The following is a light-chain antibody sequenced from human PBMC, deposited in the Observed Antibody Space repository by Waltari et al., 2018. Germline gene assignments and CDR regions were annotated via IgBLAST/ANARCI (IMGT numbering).Light chain of an antibody. CDR3: QQYNNWALIT. Sequence: ETVMTQSPVTLSVSPGETVTLFCMASQSVSSNLAWYQQKPGQAPRLLIYGASTRATGIPARFSGSGSGTHFTLTIASLQSEDCAVYFCQQYNNWALITFGQGTRLEIK. CDR1: QSVSSN. J-gene: IGKJ5*01. CDR2: GAS. V-gene: IGKV3-15*01.